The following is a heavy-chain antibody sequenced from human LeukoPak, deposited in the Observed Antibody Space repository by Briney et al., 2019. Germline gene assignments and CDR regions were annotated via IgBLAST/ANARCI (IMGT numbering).Heavy chain of an antibody. CDR2: VSGSSSAI. D-gene: IGHD5-18*01. Sequence: PGGSLRLSCAASGXAFSSYSMNWVRQAPGKGLESVSYVSGSSSAIYYAGSVKGRFTISRDNATNSLYLQMNSLRDEDTAVYYCARDWRYSSDYWGQGTLVTVSS. CDR3: ARDWRYSSDY. CDR1: GXAFSSYS. J-gene: IGHJ4*02. V-gene: IGHV3-48*02.